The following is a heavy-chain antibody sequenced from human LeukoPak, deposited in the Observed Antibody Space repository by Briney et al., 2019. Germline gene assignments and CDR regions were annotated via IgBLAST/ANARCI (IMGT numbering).Heavy chain of an antibody. D-gene: IGHD5-24*01. CDR2: IYYSGST. V-gene: IGHV4-39*07. J-gene: IGHJ4*02. Sequence: SETLSLTCTVSGGSISSSSYYWGWIRQPPGKGLEWIGSIYYSGSTYYNPSLKSRVTISVDTSKNQFSLKLSSVTAADTAAYYCARSPRARRDGYNYDYWGQGTLVTVSS. CDR3: ARSPRARRDGYNYDY. CDR1: GGSISSSSYY.